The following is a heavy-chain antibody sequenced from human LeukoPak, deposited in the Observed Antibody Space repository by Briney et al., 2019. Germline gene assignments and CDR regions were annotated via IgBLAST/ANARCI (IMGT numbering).Heavy chain of an antibody. V-gene: IGHV4-39*01. D-gene: IGHD2-21*02. CDR1: GGSISSSSYY. CDR3: ARLHLYCGGDCYSQINDAFDI. J-gene: IGHJ3*02. Sequence: ASETLSLTCTVSGGSISSSSYYWGWIRQPPGKGLEWIGSIYYSGSTYYNPSLKSRVTISVDTSKNQFSLELSSVTAADTAVYYCARLHLYCGGDCYSQINDAFDIWGQGTMVTVSS. CDR2: IYYSGST.